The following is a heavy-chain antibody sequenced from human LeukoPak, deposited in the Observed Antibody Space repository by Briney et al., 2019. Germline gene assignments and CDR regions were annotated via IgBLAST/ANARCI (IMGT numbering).Heavy chain of an antibody. CDR1: GFTVSSNY. V-gene: IGHV3-11*04. J-gene: IGHJ4*02. Sequence: PGGSLRLSCAASGFTVSSNYMSWVRQAPGKGLEWVSYISSSGSTIYYADSVKGRFTISRDNAKNSLYLQMNSLRAEDTAVYYCARGAFVYDSSGYWYDYWGQGTLVTVSS. D-gene: IGHD3-22*01. CDR2: ISSSGSTI. CDR3: ARGAFVYDSSGYWYDY.